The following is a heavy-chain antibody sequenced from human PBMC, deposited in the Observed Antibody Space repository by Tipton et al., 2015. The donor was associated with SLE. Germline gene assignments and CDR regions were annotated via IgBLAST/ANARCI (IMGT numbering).Heavy chain of an antibody. D-gene: IGHD4-23*01. CDR2: VSYSGST. J-gene: IGHJ6*03. V-gene: IGHV4-59*11. CDR1: GASISTHY. CDR3: ARDQTPVVTRGYYYYYMDV. Sequence: TLSLTCTVSGASISTHYWSWIRQPPGKGLEWIGYVSYSGSTNYDPSLKSRVTISVDTSKNQLSLKLSSVTAADTAVYYCARDQTPVVTRGYYYYYMDVWGKGTTVTVSS.